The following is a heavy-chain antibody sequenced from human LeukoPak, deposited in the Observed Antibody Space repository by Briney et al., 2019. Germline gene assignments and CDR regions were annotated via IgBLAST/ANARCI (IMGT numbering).Heavy chain of an antibody. V-gene: IGHV3-33*01. J-gene: IGHJ4*02. Sequence: GESPSLSCETSGFIFSNYAMHWVRQAPGKGLEWVAIIWYDGQNKYYAESVKGRFTISRDNSKNTLYLQMNSLSDDDTAVYYCAREWGRIAVAGGPGYWGQGTLVTVSS. CDR3: AREWGRIAVAGGPGY. CDR2: IWYDGQNK. CDR1: GFIFSNYA. D-gene: IGHD6-19*01.